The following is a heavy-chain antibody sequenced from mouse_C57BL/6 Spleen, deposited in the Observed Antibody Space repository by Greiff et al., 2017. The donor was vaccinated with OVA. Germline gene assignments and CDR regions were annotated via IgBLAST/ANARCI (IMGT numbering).Heavy chain of an antibody. CDR2: IHPNSGST. D-gene: IGHD1-1*01. V-gene: IGHV1-64*01. J-gene: IGHJ1*03. Sequence: QVQLQQPGAELVKPGASVKLSCKASGYTFTSYWMHWVKQRPGQGLEWIGMIHPNSGSTNYNEKFKSKATLTADKSSSTAYMQLSSLTSEDSAVDYCARSDYYGSGYFDVWGTGTTVTVSS. CDR3: ARSDYYGSGYFDV. CDR1: GYTFTSYW.